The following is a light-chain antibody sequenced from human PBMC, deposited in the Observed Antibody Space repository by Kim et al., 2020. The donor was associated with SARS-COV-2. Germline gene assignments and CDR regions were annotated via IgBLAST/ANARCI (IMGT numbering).Light chain of an antibody. V-gene: IGKV3-15*01. CDR1: QSVSSN. CDR3: HQYNNWPLT. Sequence: VSPGERATLSCRASQSVSSNLAWYQQKPGQAPRLLIYGASTRATGIPARFSGSGSGTEFTLTISSLQSEDFAVYYCHQYNNWPLTFGGGTKVDIK. J-gene: IGKJ4*01. CDR2: GAS.